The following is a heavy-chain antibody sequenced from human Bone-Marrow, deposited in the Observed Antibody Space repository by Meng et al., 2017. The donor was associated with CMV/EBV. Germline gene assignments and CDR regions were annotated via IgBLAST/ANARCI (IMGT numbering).Heavy chain of an antibody. J-gene: IGHJ6*01. V-gene: IGHV6-1*01. CDR3: ARDRDYYDSSGYYYYGMDV. CDR2: TYYRSKWYN. CDR1: GDSVSSNSAA. Sequence: SETLSLTCAISGDSVSSNSAAWNWIRQSPSRGLEWLGRTYYRSKWYNDYAVSVKSRITINPDTSKNQFSLQLNSVTLEDTAVYYCARDRDYYDSSGYYYYGMDVWGQGTTVTVSS. D-gene: IGHD3-22*01.